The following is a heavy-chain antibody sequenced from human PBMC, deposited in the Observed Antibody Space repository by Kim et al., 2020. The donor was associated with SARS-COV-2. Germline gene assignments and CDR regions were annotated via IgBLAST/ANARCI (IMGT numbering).Heavy chain of an antibody. J-gene: IGHJ4*02. Sequence: SETLSLTCTVSGGSISSGGYYWSWIRQHPGKGLEWIGYIYYSGSTYYNPSLKSRVTISVDTSKNQFSLKLSSVTAADTAVYYCARLRELFRVFDYWGQGTLVTVSS. D-gene: IGHD3-10*01. CDR3: ARLRELFRVFDY. V-gene: IGHV4-31*03. CDR1: GGSISSGGYY. CDR2: IYYSGST.